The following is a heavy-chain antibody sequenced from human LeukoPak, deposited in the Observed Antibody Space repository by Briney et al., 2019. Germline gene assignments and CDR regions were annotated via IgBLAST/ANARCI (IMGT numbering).Heavy chain of an antibody. CDR3: ARSGREDPGWYYFDY. D-gene: IGHD2-15*01. Sequence: SVKVSCKASGGTFSSYAISWVRQAPGQGLEWMGGIIPIFGTANYAQKFQGRVTITADESASTAYMELSSLRSEDTAVYYCARSGREDPGWYYFDYWGQGTLVTVSS. CDR1: GGTFSSYA. CDR2: IIPIFGTA. J-gene: IGHJ4*02. V-gene: IGHV1-69*13.